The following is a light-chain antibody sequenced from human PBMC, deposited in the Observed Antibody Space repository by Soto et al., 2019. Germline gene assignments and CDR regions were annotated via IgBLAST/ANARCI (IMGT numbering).Light chain of an antibody. CDR3: LHHNGYPPV. Sequence: DIQMTQSPSSLSASVGDTVIITCRASQHITNDCAWYQQKAGRAPKCLILLASRLQTGVPSRFSGSGSGTEFTLTISSLQPEDFATYYCLHHNGYPPVFGQGTKVEIK. J-gene: IGKJ2*01. CDR2: LAS. CDR1: QHITND. V-gene: IGKV1-17*01.